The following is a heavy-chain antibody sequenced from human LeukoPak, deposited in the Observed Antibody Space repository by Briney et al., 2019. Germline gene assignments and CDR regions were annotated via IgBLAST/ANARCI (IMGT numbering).Heavy chain of an antibody. J-gene: IGHJ4*02. CDR3: AGGYDILNY. Sequence: GGSLRLSCEASGFTFSNAWMSWVRQAPGKGLEWVAVIWYDGSDKYYADSVKGRFTISRDNSKNTLYLQMNSLRAEDTAVYYCAGGYDILNYWGQGTLVTVSS. CDR2: IWYDGSDK. CDR1: GFTFSNAW. D-gene: IGHD3-9*01. V-gene: IGHV3-33*08.